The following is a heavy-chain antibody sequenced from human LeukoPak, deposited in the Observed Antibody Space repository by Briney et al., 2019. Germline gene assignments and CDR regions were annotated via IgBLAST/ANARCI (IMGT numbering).Heavy chain of an antibody. V-gene: IGHV3-49*04. Sequence: GGSLRLSCAASGFTFSSYAMSWVRQAPGKGLEWIGFLRSKAYRGTTEYAASVKGRFTISRDDSRSIAYLQMNSLKTEDTAVYYCTRAGGYGDYIYYGMDVWGQGTTVTVSS. D-gene: IGHD4-17*01. CDR1: GFTFSSYA. CDR3: TRAGGYGDYIYYGMDV. CDR2: LRSKAYRGTT. J-gene: IGHJ6*02.